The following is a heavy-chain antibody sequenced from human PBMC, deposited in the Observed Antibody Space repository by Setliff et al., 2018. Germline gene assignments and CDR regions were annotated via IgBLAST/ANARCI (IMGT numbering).Heavy chain of an antibody. CDR1: GYTFTDFA. V-gene: IGHV7-4-1*02. CDR2: INTNTGSP. Sequence: SVKVSCKASGYTFTDFAMNWVRQAPGQGLEWMGWINTNTGSPTYAPGFTGRFVFSLDTSVSTAYLQISSLKAEDTAVYYCAKSPPGYYDSSGWHQRNYYMDVWGKGTTVTVSS. J-gene: IGHJ6*03. CDR3: AKSPPGYYDSSGWHQRNYYMDV. D-gene: IGHD3-22*01.